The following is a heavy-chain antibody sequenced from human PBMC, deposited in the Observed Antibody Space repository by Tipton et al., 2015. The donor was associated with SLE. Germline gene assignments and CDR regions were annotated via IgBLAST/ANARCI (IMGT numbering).Heavy chain of an antibody. V-gene: IGHV4-31*02. Sequence: LRLSCTVSGGSISSGGYYWSWIRQHPGKGLEWIGYIYYSGSTYYNPSLKSRVTISVDTSKNQFSLKLSSVTAADTAVYYCARRTGGYYDSSGTEPPFDYWGQGTLVTVSS. J-gene: IGHJ4*02. CDR1: GGSISSGGYY. CDR2: IYYSGST. CDR3: ARRTGGYYDSSGTEPPFDY. D-gene: IGHD3-22*01.